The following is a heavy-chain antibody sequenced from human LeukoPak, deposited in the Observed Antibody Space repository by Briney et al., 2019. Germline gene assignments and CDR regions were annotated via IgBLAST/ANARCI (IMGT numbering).Heavy chain of an antibody. CDR2: IYHSGST. D-gene: IGHD1-26*01. CDR1: GGSFSSGGYY. V-gene: IGHV4-30-2*01. Sequence: SETLSLTCTVSGGSFSSGGYYWSWIRQPPGKGLEWIGYIYHSGSTYYNPSLKSRVTISIDRSKNQFSLKLSSVTAADTAVYYCAKEKERSGSLGAFDIWGQGTVVTVSS. J-gene: IGHJ3*02. CDR3: AKEKERSGSLGAFDI.